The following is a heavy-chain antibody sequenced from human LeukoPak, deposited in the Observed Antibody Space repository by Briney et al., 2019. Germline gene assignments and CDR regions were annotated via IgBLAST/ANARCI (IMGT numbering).Heavy chain of an antibody. V-gene: IGHV3-23*01. CDR3: AKHLSGSRAFDI. CDR2: IANSGDNT. CDR1: GFTFSTYA. D-gene: IGHD1-26*01. Sequence: QPGGSLRLSCAASGFTFSTYAMTRVRQAPGKGLEWVSAIANSGDNTFYADSVRGRFAISRDNSKNTLYLQMNSLTAEDTALYYCAKHLSGSRAFDIWGQGTMVTVSS. J-gene: IGHJ3*02.